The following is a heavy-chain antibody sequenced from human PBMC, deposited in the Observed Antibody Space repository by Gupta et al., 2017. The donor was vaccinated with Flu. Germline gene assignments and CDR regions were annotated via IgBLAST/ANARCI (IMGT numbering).Heavy chain of an antibody. V-gene: IGHV3-49*04. CDR3: TRDYCDSSGHHY. D-gene: IGHD3-22*01. J-gene: IGHJ4*02. Sequence: EVQLVESGGGLIQPGRSLRLSCTASGFTFGDYAMSWVRQAPGKGLEWVGFIRSEAYGGTTEYAASVKGRFTISRDDSKSIAYLQMNSLKTEDTAVYYCTRDYCDSSGHHYWGQGTLVTLSS. CDR2: IRSEAYGGTT. CDR1: GFTFGDYA.